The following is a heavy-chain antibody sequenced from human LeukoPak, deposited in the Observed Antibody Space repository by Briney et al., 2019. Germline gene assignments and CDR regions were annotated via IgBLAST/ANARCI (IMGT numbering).Heavy chain of an antibody. V-gene: IGHV1-18*01. CDR3: ARVQITIFGVVIGWFDP. D-gene: IGHD3-3*01. Sequence: ASVKVSCKASGYTFTSYGISWVRQAPGQGLEWMGWISAYNGNTNYAQKLQGRATMTTDTSTSTAYMELRSLRSDDTAVYYCARVQITIFGVVIGWFDPWGQGTLVTVSS. CDR2: ISAYNGNT. CDR1: GYTFTSYG. J-gene: IGHJ5*02.